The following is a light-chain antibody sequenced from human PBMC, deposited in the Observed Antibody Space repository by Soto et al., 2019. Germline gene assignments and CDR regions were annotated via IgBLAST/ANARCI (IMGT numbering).Light chain of an antibody. V-gene: IGLV2-14*01. CDR1: SSDIGSYYH. Sequence: QSVLTQPASVSGSPGQSITISCTGTSSDIGSYYHVSWYQLHPGKAPKLMIYDVTNRPSGVSNRFSGSKSGNTASLTISGLQAEDEADYYCSSYTPTSPFVFGAGTKLTVL. CDR3: SSYTPTSPFV. J-gene: IGLJ1*01. CDR2: DVT.